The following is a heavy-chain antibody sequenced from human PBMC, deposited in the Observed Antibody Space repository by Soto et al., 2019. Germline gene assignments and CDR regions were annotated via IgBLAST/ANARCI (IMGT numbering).Heavy chain of an antibody. J-gene: IGHJ4*02. D-gene: IGHD3-16*01. V-gene: IGHV4-59*01. CDR1: GGSISSYY. Sequence: ASETLSLTCTVSGGSISSYYWSWIRQPPGKGLEWIGYIYYSGSTNYNPSLGGRVSMSVETSKSQFSLKLTSVTVADTAVYYCASYRGALYFESWGPGILVTVSS. CDR3: ASYRGALYFES. CDR2: IYYSGST.